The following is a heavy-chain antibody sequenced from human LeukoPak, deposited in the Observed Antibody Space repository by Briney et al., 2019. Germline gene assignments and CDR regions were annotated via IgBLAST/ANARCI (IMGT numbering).Heavy chain of an antibody. Sequence: SETLSLTCTVSGGSISSSSYYWGWIRQPPGKGLEWIGSIYYSGSTYYNPSLKSRVTISIDTSKNQLSLKLSSVTAADTAVYFCASVDSFHYYHFMDVWGKGTTVTVSS. D-gene: IGHD3-9*01. CDR2: IYYSGST. V-gene: IGHV4-39*07. CDR3: ASVDSFHYYHFMDV. J-gene: IGHJ6*03. CDR1: GGSISSSSYY.